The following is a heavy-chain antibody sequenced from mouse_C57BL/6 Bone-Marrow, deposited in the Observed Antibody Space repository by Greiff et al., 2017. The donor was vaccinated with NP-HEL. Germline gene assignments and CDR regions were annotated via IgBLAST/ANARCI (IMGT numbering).Heavy chain of an antibody. J-gene: IGHJ2*01. CDR3: ARSTDPLYDHDRGY. V-gene: IGHV1-81*01. CDR2: IYPRSGNT. D-gene: IGHD2-4*01. CDR1: GYTFTSYG. Sequence: VQLQQSGAELARPGASVKLSCKASGYTFTSYGISWVKQRTGQGLEWIGEIYPRSGNTYYNEKFKGKATLTADKSSSTAYMELRSLTSEDSAVYFCARSTDPLYDHDRGYWGQGTTLTVSS.